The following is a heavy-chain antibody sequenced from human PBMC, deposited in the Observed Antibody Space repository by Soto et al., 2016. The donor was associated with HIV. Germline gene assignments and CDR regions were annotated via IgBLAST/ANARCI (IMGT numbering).Heavy chain of an antibody. D-gene: IGHD3-9*01. CDR2: INSDGSST. V-gene: IGHV3-74*01. Sequence: EVHLVESGGGLVRPGGSLRLSCAASGFTFSTYWMHWVRQAPGKGLVWVSRINSDGSSTSYADSVKGRFTISRDNAKNTLYLQMNSLRAEDTAVYYCARGGTYDILTGYYNVGLDYWGQGTLVTVSS. J-gene: IGHJ4*02. CDR3: ARGGTYDILTGYYNVGLDY. CDR1: GFTFSTYW.